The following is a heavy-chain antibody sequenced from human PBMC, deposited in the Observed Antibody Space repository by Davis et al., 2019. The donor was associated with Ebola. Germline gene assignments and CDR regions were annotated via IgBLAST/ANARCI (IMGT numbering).Heavy chain of an antibody. CDR2: IYYSGST. D-gene: IGHD1-20*01. Sequence: PSETLSLTCTVSGGSISGSDYYWTWVRQPPGKGLEWIGYIYYSGSTHYNPSLKSPVTISVDTSNNQFSLKFHSVTAADTAVYFCARHLTGNRAFEIWGQGTMLNVSS. J-gene: IGHJ3*02. CDR1: GGSISGSDYY. V-gene: IGHV4-30-4*01. CDR3: ARHLTGNRAFEI.